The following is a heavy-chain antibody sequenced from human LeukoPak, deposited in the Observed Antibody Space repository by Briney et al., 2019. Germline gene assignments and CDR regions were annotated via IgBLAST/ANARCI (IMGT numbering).Heavy chain of an antibody. V-gene: IGHV3-11*01. J-gene: IGHJ4*02. Sequence: GGSLRLSCAASGFTFSDYYISWIRQAPGKGLEWVSYISSSGGTRHYADSVKGRFTISRDNAKKSLYLQMNSLRAEDTAVFYCARQSYGDNPGAYFDFWGQGTLVTASS. CDR1: GFTFSDYY. CDR2: ISSSGGTR. CDR3: ARQSYGDNPGAYFDF. D-gene: IGHD4-23*01.